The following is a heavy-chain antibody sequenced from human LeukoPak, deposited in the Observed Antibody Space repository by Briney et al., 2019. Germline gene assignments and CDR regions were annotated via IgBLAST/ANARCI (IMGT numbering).Heavy chain of an antibody. CDR3: ARSYGSSRDPFDY. Sequence: GGSLRLSCAASGFTFSSYAMHWVRQAPGKGLEYVSAISSNGGSTYCANSVKGRFTISRDNSKNTLYLQMGSLRAEDMAVYYCARSYGSSRDPFDYWGQGTLVTVSS. V-gene: IGHV3-64*01. J-gene: IGHJ4*02. D-gene: IGHD5-18*01. CDR1: GFTFSSYA. CDR2: ISSNGGST.